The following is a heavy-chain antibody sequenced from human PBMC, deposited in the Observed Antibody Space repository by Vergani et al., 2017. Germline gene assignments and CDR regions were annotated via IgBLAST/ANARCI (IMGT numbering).Heavy chain of an antibody. CDR1: GFTFSSYW. V-gene: IGHV3-7*03. CDR2: IKQDGSEK. D-gene: IGHD3-3*01. Sequence: VQLVESGGGVVQPGRSLRLSCAASGFTFSSYWMSWVRQAPGKGLEWVANIKQDGSEKYYVDSVKGRFTISRDNAKNSLYLQMNSLRAEDTAVYYCARDRHYDFWSEAFDIWGQGTMVTVSS. CDR3: ARDRHYDFWSEAFDI. J-gene: IGHJ3*02.